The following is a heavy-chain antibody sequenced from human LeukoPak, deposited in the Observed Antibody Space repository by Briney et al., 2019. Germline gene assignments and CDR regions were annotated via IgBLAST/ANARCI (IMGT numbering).Heavy chain of an antibody. J-gene: IGHJ5*01. D-gene: IGHD2-2*01. Sequence: PGGSLRLSCAASGFTVSSNYMSWVRQAPGKGLEWVSAISGSGTSTYYADSVKGRFTISRDNSKNTLYLQMNSLRAEDTAVYYCARGFPYTSRQFESWGQGTLVTVSS. CDR1: GFTVSSNY. CDR2: ISGSGTST. CDR3: ARGFPYTSRQFES. V-gene: IGHV3-23*01.